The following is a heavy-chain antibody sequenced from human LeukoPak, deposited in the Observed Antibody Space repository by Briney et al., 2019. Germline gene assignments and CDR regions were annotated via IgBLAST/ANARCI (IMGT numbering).Heavy chain of an antibody. J-gene: IGHJ4*02. CDR1: GFTFSSYW. D-gene: IGHD3-22*01. CDR2: INSDGSST. CDR3: ARDYYDSSGYYYY. Sequence: GGSLRLSCAAYGFTFSSYWMHWVRQAPGKGLVWVSRINSDGSSTSYADSVKGRFTISRDNAKNTLYLQMNSLRAEDTAVYYCARDYYDSSGYYYYWGQGTLVTVSS. V-gene: IGHV3-74*01.